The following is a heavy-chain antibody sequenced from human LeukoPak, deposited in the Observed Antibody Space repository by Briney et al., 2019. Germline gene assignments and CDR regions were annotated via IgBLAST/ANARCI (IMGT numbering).Heavy chain of an antibody. Sequence: VASVKVSCKASGYTFTGYYMHWVRQAPGQGLEWMGWINPNSGGTNYAQKFQGRVTMTRDTSISTAYMELSRLRSDDTAVYYCARGRLGRFLEWFYWGQGTLVTVSS. CDR3: ARGRLGRFLEWFY. CDR2: INPNSGGT. J-gene: IGHJ4*02. V-gene: IGHV1-2*02. D-gene: IGHD3-3*01. CDR1: GYTFTGYY.